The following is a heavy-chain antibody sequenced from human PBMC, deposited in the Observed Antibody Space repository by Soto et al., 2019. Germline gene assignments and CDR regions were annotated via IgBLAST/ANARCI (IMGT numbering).Heavy chain of an antibody. CDR3: ARDPVDCSSTSCYTGRYYYYYGMDV. CDR1: GYTFTSYA. Sequence: QVQLVQSGAEVKKPGASVKVSCKASGYTFTSYAMHWVRQAPGQRLEWMGWINAGNGNTKYSQKFQGRVTITRDTSASTAYMELSSLRSEDTAVYYCARDPVDCSSTSCYTGRYYYYYGMDVWGQGTTVTVSS. V-gene: IGHV1-3*01. J-gene: IGHJ6*02. CDR2: INAGNGNT. D-gene: IGHD2-2*02.